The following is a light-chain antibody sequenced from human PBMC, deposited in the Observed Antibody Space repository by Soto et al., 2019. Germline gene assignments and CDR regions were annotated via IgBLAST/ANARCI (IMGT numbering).Light chain of an antibody. J-gene: IGKJ4*01. V-gene: IGKV3-20*01. CDR3: QQYGASPLT. CDR1: QSVSSDY. Sequence: EIVLTQSPGTLSLSPGDRATLSCRASQSVSSDYVAWYQQKPGQTPNVLIYRASSRATGIPDRFSGSGSGTDFTLTISRLEPEDWAVYYCQQYGASPLTFGGGTKVEIK. CDR2: RAS.